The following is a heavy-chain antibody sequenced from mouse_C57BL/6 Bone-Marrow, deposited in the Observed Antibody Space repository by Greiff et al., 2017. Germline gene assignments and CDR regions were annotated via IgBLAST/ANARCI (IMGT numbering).Heavy chain of an antibody. CDR3: ATYYYGSSYVLYWYFDV. D-gene: IGHD1-1*01. J-gene: IGHJ1*03. CDR2: IDPANGNT. Sequence: EVQLQQSVAELVRPGASVKLSCTASGFNIKNTYMHWVKQRPEQGLEWIGRIDPANGNTKYAPKFQGKATITADTSSNTAYLQLSSLTSEDTAIYYCATYYYGSSYVLYWYFDVWGTGTTVTVSS. CDR1: GFNIKNTY. V-gene: IGHV14-3*01.